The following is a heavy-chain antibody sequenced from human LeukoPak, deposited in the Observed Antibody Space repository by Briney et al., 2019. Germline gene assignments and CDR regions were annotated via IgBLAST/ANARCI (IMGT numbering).Heavy chain of an antibody. D-gene: IGHD4-11*01. CDR2: ISAYNGHT. J-gene: IGHJ6*03. V-gene: IGHV1-18*01. CDR1: GYTFTSYG. Sequence: ASVKVSCKASGYTFTSYGISWVRQAPGQGLEWMGWISAYNGHTRYVQKLQDRVTMTTDTSTSTAYMDLRSLRSDDTAVYYCARTTGRTYYYYYMDVWGKGTTVTISS. CDR3: ARTTGRTYYYYYMDV.